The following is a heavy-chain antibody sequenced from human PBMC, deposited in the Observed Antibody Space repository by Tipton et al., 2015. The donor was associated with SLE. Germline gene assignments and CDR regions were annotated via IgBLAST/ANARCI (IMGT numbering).Heavy chain of an antibody. V-gene: IGHV3-21*01. J-gene: IGHJ4*02. D-gene: IGHD3-22*01. CDR2: IISGDTFI. CDR3: ARGLSNSGYPDY. Sequence: SLRLSCAASGFTFSSYSMNWVRQAPGKGLEWVSSIISGDTFIYYADSVKGRFTISRDNSKNSLYLQMNSLRAEDTAMYYCARGLSNSGYPDYRGQGTLVTVSS. CDR1: GFTFSSYS.